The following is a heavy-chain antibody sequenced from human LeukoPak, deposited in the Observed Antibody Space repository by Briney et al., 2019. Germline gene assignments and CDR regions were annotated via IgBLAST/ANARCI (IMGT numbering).Heavy chain of an antibody. V-gene: IGHV4-34*01. J-gene: IGHJ5*02. D-gene: IGHD3-10*01. CDR3: ARVSGSGSPRPNWFDP. Sequence: SETLSLTCAVYGGSFSGYYWSWIRQPPGKGLEWIGEINHSGSTNYNPSLKSRVTISVDTSKNQFSLSLSSVTAADTAIYYCARVSGSGSPRPNWFDPWGQGALVTVSS. CDR2: INHSGST. CDR1: GGSFSGYY.